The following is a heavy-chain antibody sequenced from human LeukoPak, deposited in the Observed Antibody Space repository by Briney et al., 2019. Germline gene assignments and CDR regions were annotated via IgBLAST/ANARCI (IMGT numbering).Heavy chain of an antibody. CDR3: ARGEDDYGDYVHDY. CDR2: IYYSGST. V-gene: IGHV4-59*01. D-gene: IGHD4-17*01. CDR1: GGSISSYY. J-gene: IGHJ4*02. Sequence: SETLSLTCTVSGGSISSYYWSWIRQPPGKGLEGIGYIYYSGSTNYNPSLKSRVTISVDTSKNQFSLKLSSVTAADTAVCYCARGEDDYGDYVHDYWGQGTLVTVSS.